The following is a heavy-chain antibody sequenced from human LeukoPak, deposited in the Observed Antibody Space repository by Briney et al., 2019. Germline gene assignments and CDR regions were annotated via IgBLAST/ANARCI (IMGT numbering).Heavy chain of an antibody. CDR3: ARMGGYSGYATH. V-gene: IGHV4-59*08. Sequence: SGTLSLTCTVSGGSPSTYYWSWIRQPPGKGREWIGYIHYNGTTNYNPSLKSRVTISLDTSKRQFSLNLSSVTAADTAVYYCARMGGYSGYATHWGQGTLVTVSP. J-gene: IGHJ4*02. CDR2: IHYNGTT. CDR1: GGSPSTYY. D-gene: IGHD5-12*01.